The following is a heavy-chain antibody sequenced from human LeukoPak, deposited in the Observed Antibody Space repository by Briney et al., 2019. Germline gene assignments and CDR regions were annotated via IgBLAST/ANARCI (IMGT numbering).Heavy chain of an antibody. CDR2: IITYNGDT. CDR1: GYTFTNYG. J-gene: IGHJ4*02. CDR3: ARDGSPTLSGSCDY. Sequence: ASVKVSFKSSGYTFTNYGFTWVRQXPGQGXEWIRFIITYNGDTNYAQNLQGRVTMTTDTSTSTAYMELRSLGSADTAMYYCARDGSPTLSGSCDYWGQGTLVTVSS. V-gene: IGHV1-18*01. D-gene: IGHD1-26*01.